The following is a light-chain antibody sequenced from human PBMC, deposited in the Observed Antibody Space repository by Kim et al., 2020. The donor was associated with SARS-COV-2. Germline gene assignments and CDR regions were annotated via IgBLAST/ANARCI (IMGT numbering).Light chain of an antibody. V-gene: IGLV1-44*01. CDR2: SDY. CDR3: SSWDDSLNGFLI. J-gene: IGLJ2*01. Sequence: QRVAISCSGSSSNIGTNTINWYQHVPGMAPKLLIYSDYKRPSGIPDRFSGSKSGTSASLAISGLQSDDEGYYYCSSWDDSLNGFLIFGGGTKLTVL. CDR1: SSNIGTNT.